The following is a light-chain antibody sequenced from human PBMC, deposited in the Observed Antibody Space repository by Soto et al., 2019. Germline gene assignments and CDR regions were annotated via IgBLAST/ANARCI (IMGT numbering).Light chain of an antibody. CDR3: HQYGDSPQT. CDR1: QSVRSSY. Sequence: EIVLTQSPDTQSLSPGERATLSCRASQSVRSSYLAWYQQKPGQAPRLLIYGASTRATGIPDRFSGGGSGTDFTLTISRLEPEDFAVYFCHQYGDSPQTFGQGTKVDIK. J-gene: IGKJ1*01. CDR2: GAS. V-gene: IGKV3-20*01.